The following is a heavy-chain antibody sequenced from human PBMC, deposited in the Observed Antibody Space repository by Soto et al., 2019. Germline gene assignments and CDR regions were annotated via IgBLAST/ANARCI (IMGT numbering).Heavy chain of an antibody. CDR2: IYYSGST. J-gene: IGHJ2*01. D-gene: IGHD4-17*01. CDR3: ARQVGYGDHGVWYFDL. V-gene: IGHV4-39*01. Sequence: QLQLQESGPGLVKPSETLSLTCTVSGGSISSSSYYWGWIRQPPGKGLEWIGSIYYSGSTYYNPSLKSRVTISVDTSKNQFSLKLSSVTAADTAVYYCARQVGYGDHGVWYFDLWGRGTLVTVSS. CDR1: GGSISSSSYY.